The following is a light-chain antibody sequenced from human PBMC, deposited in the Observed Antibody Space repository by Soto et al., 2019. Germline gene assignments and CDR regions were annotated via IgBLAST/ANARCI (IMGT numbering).Light chain of an antibody. J-gene: IGLJ1*01. CDR1: NIGSKS. CDR2: YDS. Sequence: SSELTQPPSVSVAPGKTARITCGGNNIGSKSVHWYQQKPGQAPVLVIYYDSDRPSGIPERFSGSNSGNTATLTISRVEAGDEADYYCQVWDSSIVFGTGTKLTVL. V-gene: IGLV3-21*04. CDR3: QVWDSSIV.